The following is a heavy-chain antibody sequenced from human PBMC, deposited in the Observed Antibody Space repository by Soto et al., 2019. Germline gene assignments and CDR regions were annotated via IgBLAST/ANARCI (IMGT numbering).Heavy chain of an antibody. D-gene: IGHD2-2*01. Sequence: GASVKVSCKASGYTLTGYGISWVRQAPGPGLEWMGWISAYNGNTNYAQKLQGRVTMTTDTSTSTAYMELRSLRSDDTAVYYCARNSEEGRGYQLHPHYFDYWGQGTRSPSPQ. CDR1: GYTLTGYG. J-gene: IGHJ4*02. CDR3: ARNSEEGRGYQLHPHYFDY. V-gene: IGHV1-18*01. CDR2: ISAYNGNT.